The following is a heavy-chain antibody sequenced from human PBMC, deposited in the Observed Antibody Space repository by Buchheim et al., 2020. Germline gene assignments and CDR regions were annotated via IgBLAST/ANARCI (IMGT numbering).Heavy chain of an antibody. CDR1: GGSFSGYY. CDR2: INHSGST. Sequence: QVQLQQWGAGLLKPSETLSLTCAVYGGSFSGYYWSWIRQPPGKGLEWIGEINHSGSTNYNPSHKSRVTISVDTSKNQFSLKLSSVTAADTAVYYCARGRVQQQLVRGHNNRFDYWGQGTL. D-gene: IGHD6-13*01. V-gene: IGHV4-34*01. J-gene: IGHJ4*02. CDR3: ARGRVQQQLVRGHNNRFDY.